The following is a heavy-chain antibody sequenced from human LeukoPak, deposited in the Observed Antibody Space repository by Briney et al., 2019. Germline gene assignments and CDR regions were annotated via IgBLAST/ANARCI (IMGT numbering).Heavy chain of an antibody. V-gene: IGHV3-7*01. CDR2: IKQDGSEK. D-gene: IGHD2/OR15-2a*01. CDR1: GGSFSGYY. Sequence: ETLSLTCAVYGGSFSGYYWGWIRQPPGKGLEWVANIKQDGSEKYYVDSVKGRFTISRDNAKNSLYLQMNSLRAEDTAVYYCARELQRIWGGPYYYYGMDVWGQGTTVTVSS. CDR3: ARELQRIWGGPYYYYGMDV. J-gene: IGHJ6*02.